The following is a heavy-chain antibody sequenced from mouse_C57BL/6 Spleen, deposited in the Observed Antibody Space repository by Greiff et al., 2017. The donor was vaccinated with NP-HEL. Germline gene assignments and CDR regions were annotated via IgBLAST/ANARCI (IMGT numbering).Heavy chain of an antibody. Sequence: VQGVESGAELVKPGASVKISCKASGYAFSSYWMNWVKQRPGKGLEWIGQIYPGDGDTNYNGKFKGKATLTADKSSSTAYMQLSSLTSEDSAVYFCAREGYDYDGFAYWGQGTLVTVSA. CDR1: GYAFSSYW. J-gene: IGHJ3*01. CDR2: IYPGDGDT. D-gene: IGHD2-4*01. CDR3: AREGYDYDGFAY. V-gene: IGHV1-80*01.